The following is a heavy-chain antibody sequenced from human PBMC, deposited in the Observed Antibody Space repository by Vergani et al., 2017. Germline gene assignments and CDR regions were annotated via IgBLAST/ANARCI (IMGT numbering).Heavy chain of an antibody. CDR1: GYTFTSYY. Sequence: QVQLVQSGAEVKKPGASVKVSCKASGYTFTSYYMHWVRQAPGQGLEWMGIINPSGGSTSYAQKFQGRVTMTRDTSTSTVYMELSSLRSEDTAVYYCAREIGELENDNTWGYGMDVWGQGTTVTVSS. V-gene: IGHV1-46*01. CDR2: INPSGGST. CDR3: AREIGELENDNTWGYGMDV. D-gene: IGHD1-1*01. J-gene: IGHJ6*02.